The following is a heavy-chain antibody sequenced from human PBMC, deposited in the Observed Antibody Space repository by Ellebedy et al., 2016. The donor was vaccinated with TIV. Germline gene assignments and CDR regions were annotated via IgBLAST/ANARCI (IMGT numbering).Heavy chain of an antibody. CDR1: GFTFSDHW. CDR2: IDGDGSEK. V-gene: IGHV3-7*01. J-gene: IGHJ4*02. Sequence: GESLKISCAASGFTFSDHWMSWVRQAPGKGLEWVGQIDGDGSEKHFVDSVRGRFDISRDNTEKSLYLQLNSLRVEDTAVYYCARDTNGTVFDYWGQGALVTVSS. CDR3: ARDTNGTVFDY. D-gene: IGHD1-1*01.